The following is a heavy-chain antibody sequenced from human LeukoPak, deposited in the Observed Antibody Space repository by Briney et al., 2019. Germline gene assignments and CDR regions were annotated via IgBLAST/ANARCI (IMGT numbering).Heavy chain of an antibody. CDR2: ISSNGGST. J-gene: IGHJ4*02. CDR1: GFTFSSYT. D-gene: IGHD3-22*01. Sequence: GGSLRLSCAASGFTFSSYTMHWVRQAPGKGLEYVSAISSNGGSTYYAKSVKGRFTISRDNSKNTLYLQMGSLGAGDMAVYYCARAVGDSSGYYSYYFDYWGQGTLVTVSP. CDR3: ARAVGDSSGYYSYYFDY. V-gene: IGHV3-64*01.